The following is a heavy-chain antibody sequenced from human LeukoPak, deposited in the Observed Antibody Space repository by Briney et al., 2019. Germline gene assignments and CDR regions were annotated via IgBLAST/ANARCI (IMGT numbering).Heavy chain of an antibody. CDR1: GDSINTYY. J-gene: IGHJ6*03. V-gene: IGHV4-34*01. D-gene: IGHD6-19*01. Sequence: SETLSLTCTVSGDSINTYYWSWIRQPPGKGLEWIGEINHSGSTNYNPSLKSRVTISVDTSKNQFSLKLSSVTAADTAVYYCARALGIAVAGPPYYMDVWGKGTTVTVSS. CDR3: ARALGIAVAGPPYYMDV. CDR2: INHSGST.